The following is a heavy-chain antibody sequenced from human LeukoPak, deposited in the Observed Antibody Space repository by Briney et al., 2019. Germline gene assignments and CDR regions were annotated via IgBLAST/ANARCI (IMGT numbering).Heavy chain of an antibody. CDR2: INPSGGST. CDR3: ARAPTRITMVRGVNSEYFQH. V-gene: IGHV1-46*01. D-gene: IGHD3-10*01. CDR1: GYTFTSYY. Sequence: GASVKVSCKASGYTFTSYYMYWVRQAPGQGLEWMGIINPSGGSTSYAQKFQGRVTMTRDMSTSTVYMELSSLRSEDTAVYYCARAPTRITMVRGVNSEYFQHWGQGTLVTVSS. J-gene: IGHJ1*01.